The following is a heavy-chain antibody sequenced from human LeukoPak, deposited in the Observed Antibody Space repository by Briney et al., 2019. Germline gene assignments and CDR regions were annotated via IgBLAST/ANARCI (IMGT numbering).Heavy chain of an antibody. V-gene: IGHV4-61*01. D-gene: IGHD3-10*01. CDR1: GGSLSIGSYY. CDR3: ARGVLWFGEET. Sequence: KPSETLSLTRTVSGGSLSIGSYYWSWIRQSPGKGLEWIGYIYYSGSTNYNPSLKSRVTISLDTSKNQFSLKLSSVTAADTAVYYYARGVLWFGEETWGQGTLVTVSS. J-gene: IGHJ4*02. CDR2: IYYSGST.